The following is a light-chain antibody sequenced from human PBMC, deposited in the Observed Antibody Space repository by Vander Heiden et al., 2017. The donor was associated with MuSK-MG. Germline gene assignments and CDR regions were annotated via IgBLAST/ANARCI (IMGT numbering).Light chain of an antibody. V-gene: IGKV2-28*01. CDR3: RQTPQNLSA. CDR1: QSLLHSNGYNY. J-gene: IGKJ1*01. Sequence: DTVMTQSPLSLPVTPGEPASISCRASQSLLHSNGYNYLDWYLQKPGQSPHPLNSSASKRASAVPDTFTGSGSRTDFTLKMSRVEAEHIGVSYSRQTPQNLSAFG. CDR2: SAS.